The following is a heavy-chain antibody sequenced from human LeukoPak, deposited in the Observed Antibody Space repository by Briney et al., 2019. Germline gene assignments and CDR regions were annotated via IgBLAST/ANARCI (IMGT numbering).Heavy chain of an antibody. CDR3: ARVPHYYLGSGSYQFDS. CDR1: RFTFSSYA. CDR2: ISGSGGNT. D-gene: IGHD3-10*01. Sequence: GGSLRLSCAASRFTFSSYAMSWVRQTSGQGLEWVSAISGSGGNTNYADSVKGRFTISRDNSKNTLYLQMNTLKAEDTALYYCARVPHYYLGSGSYQFDSWGQGTLVAVSS. J-gene: IGHJ4*02. V-gene: IGHV3-23*01.